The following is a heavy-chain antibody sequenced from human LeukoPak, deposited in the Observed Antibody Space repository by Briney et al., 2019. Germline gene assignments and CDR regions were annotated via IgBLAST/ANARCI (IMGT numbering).Heavy chain of an antibody. CDR1: GYTFTSYG. CDR2: ISAYNGNT. Sequence: GASVKVSCKASGYTFTSYGISWVRQAPGQGLEWMGWISAYNGNTNYAQKLQGRVTMTTDTSTSTAYMELRSLRSDDTAVYYCARVLGAHDYGVLDYWGQGTLVTVSS. J-gene: IGHJ4*02. CDR3: ARVLGAHDYGVLDY. D-gene: IGHD4-17*01. V-gene: IGHV1-18*01.